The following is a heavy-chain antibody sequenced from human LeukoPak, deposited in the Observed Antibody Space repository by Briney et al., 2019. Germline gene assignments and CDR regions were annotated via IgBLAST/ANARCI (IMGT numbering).Heavy chain of an antibody. J-gene: IGHJ4*02. CDR1: GGSFSGYY. V-gene: IGHV4-34*01. CDR3: ARRWYAY. D-gene: IGHD2-15*01. CDR2: INHSGST. Sequence: SETLSLTCAVYGGSFSGYYWSWIRQPPGKGLEWIGEINHSGSTNYNPSLKSRVTISVDTSKNQFSLKLSSVTAAVTAVYYCARRWYAYWGQGTLVTVSS.